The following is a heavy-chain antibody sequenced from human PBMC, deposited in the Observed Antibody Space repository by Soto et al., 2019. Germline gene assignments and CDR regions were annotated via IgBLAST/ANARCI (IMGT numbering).Heavy chain of an antibody. Sequence: SETLSLTCTVSGGFVNSDTHSWGWIRQTPGKRLEWIGFIYSGGSTKNPSLRSRVTMSVDTSKNQFSLKLRSVIVADTAVYHCARFVRSCSATTCSTRADVWGQGITVTVSS. D-gene: IGHD2-2*01. J-gene: IGHJ6*02. CDR1: GGFVNSDTHS. V-gene: IGHV4-61*01. CDR2: IYSGGST. CDR3: ARFVRSCSATTCSTRADV.